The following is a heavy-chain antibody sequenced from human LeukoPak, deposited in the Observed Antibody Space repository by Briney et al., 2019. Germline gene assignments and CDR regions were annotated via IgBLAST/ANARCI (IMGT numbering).Heavy chain of an antibody. CDR2: ISYDGSKK. Sequence: GGSLRLSCAASVFTFSNYLIHWVRQAPGKGLEGVADISYDGSKKNYVGSVKGRFTISRDNFNNKVYLQMTSLTADDTAVYFCARDLNEKVLWVRGPDYWGQGTLVIVSS. CDR3: ARDLNEKVLWVRGPDY. V-gene: IGHV3-30*04. CDR1: VFTFSNYL. D-gene: IGHD1-1*01. J-gene: IGHJ4*02.